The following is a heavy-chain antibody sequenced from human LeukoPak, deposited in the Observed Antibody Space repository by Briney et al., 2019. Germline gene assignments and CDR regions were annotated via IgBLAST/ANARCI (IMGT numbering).Heavy chain of an antibody. CDR3: ARPRGCGSSRCNNFDY. D-gene: IGHD2-2*01. V-gene: IGHV3-7*01. CDR1: GFTFSSYW. CDR2: IKQDGSEK. Sequence: GGSLRLSCAASGFTFSSYWMSWVRQAPGKGLEWVANIKQDGSEKYYVDSVKGRFTISRDNAKNSLYLQMNSLRAEDTAVYYCARPRGCGSSRCNNFDYWGQGTLVTVSS. J-gene: IGHJ4*02.